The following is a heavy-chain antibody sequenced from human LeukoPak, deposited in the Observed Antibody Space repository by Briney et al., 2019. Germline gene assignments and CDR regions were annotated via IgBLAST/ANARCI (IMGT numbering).Heavy chain of an antibody. CDR2: IHHSVRP. D-gene: IGHD1-26*01. CDR3: ARDILMVGATHYFDY. Sequence: SETLSLTCTVSGGSITTYYWSWLRQSPARGLEGIGYIHHSVRPTYSPSLKSRVTISVDTSKNQFSLKVSSVTAADTAVYYCARDILMVGATHYFDYWGQGTLVTVSS. J-gene: IGHJ4*02. V-gene: IGHV4-59*01. CDR1: GGSITTYY.